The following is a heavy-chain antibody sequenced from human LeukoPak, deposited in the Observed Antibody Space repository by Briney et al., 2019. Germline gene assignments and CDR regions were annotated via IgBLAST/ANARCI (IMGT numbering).Heavy chain of an antibody. J-gene: IGHJ4*02. CDR3: ATVRYASAWYLFDH. CDR2: LCSTGST. V-gene: IGHV3-23*01. D-gene: IGHD6-13*01. Sequence: SGGSLRLSCAASGFAFRTSVMSWVRQAPGKGLEWVSSLCSTGSTYYIDSVKGRFSISRDYSQNTLYLEMNSLRAEDTATYFRATVRYASAWYLFDHWGRGTLVAVSS. CDR1: GFAFRTSV.